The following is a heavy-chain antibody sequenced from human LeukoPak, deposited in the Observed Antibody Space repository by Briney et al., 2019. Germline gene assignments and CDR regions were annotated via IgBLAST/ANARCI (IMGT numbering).Heavy chain of an antibody. V-gene: IGHV4-4*07. CDR1: GGSISNFY. CDR3: AREYTYGHAGGFDP. Sequence: SETLSLTCTVSGGSISNFYWNWIRQPAPKGLEWIGRIYTSGSTSNNHSLKSRVTMSIDTSKNQFSLRLSSVTAADTAVYYCAREYTYGHAGGFDPWGQGTQVTVSS. J-gene: IGHJ5*02. D-gene: IGHD5-18*01. CDR2: IYTSGST.